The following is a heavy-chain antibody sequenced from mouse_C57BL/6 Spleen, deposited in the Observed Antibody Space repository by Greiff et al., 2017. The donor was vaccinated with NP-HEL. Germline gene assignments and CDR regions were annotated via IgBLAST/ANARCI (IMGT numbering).Heavy chain of an antibody. CDR1: GFSLSTSGMG. D-gene: IGHD2-4*01. Sequence: QVTLKVSGPGILQSSQTLSLTCSFSGFSLSTSGMGVSWIRQPSGKGLEWLAHIYWDDAKRYNPSLKSRITISKDTSRNQVFLNVTSVDTADTATYYCARNYDYDEGVGWFAYWGQGTLVTVSA. CDR2: IYWDDAK. CDR3: ARNYDYDEGVGWFAY. V-gene: IGHV8-12*01. J-gene: IGHJ3*01.